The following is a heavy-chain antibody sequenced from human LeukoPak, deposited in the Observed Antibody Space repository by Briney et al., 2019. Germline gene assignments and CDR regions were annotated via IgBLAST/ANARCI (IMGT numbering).Heavy chain of an antibody. J-gene: IGHJ4*02. CDR1: GFTFSSYA. V-gene: IGHV3-23*01. Sequence: GGSLRLSCAASGFTFSSYAMNWVRQAPGKGLAWVSGINNSGGSTYYADSVKGRFTISRDNAKNSLYLQMNSLRAEDTAVYYCARDQAPYDYVWGSYLDYWGQGTLVTVSS. D-gene: IGHD3-16*01. CDR2: INNSGGST. CDR3: ARDQAPYDYVWGSYLDY.